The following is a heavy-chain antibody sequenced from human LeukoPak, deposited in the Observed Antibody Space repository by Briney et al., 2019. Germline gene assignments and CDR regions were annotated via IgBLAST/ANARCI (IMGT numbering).Heavy chain of an antibody. V-gene: IGHV3-7*01. J-gene: IGHJ4*02. D-gene: IGHD3-9*01. CDR1: GFTFSNYW. CDR2: IKQDGSEK. CDR3: ATVAGYYNWNYDY. Sequence: GGSLRLSCAASGFTFSNYWMSWVRQAPGKGLEWVANIKQDGSEKYYVDSVKGRFTISRDNAKNSLYVQMNSLRAEDTAVYYCATVAGYYNWNYDYWGQGTLVTVSS.